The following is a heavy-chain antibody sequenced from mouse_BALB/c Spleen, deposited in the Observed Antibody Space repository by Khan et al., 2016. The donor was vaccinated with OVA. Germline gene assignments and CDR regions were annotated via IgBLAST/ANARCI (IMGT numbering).Heavy chain of an antibody. Sequence: EVQLQESGGGLVQPGGSMKLSCVDSGFTFSNYWMNWVRQSPEKGLEWVAEIRLKSNNYATHYAESVKGRFTILRDDSKSSVYLQMNDLRTEDTGIYYCTRAWDWYFDVWGAGTTVTVSS. V-gene: IGHV6-6*02. D-gene: IGHD4-1*01. J-gene: IGHJ1*01. CDR2: IRLKSNNYAT. CDR3: TRAWDWYFDV. CDR1: GFTFSNYW.